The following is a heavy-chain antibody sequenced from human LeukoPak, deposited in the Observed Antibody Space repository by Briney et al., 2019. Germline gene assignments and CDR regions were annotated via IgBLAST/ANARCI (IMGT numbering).Heavy chain of an antibody. V-gene: IGHV3-33*01. Sequence: GRSLRLSCAASGFTFSSYGMHWVRQAPGKGLEWVAVIWYDGSNKYYADSVKGRFTISRDNSKNTLYLQMNSLRAEDTAVYYCARDLATIGVVVITDDAFDIWGQGTMVTVSS. CDR2: IWYDGSNK. J-gene: IGHJ3*02. D-gene: IGHD3-22*01. CDR1: GFTFSSYG. CDR3: ARDLATIGVVVITDDAFDI.